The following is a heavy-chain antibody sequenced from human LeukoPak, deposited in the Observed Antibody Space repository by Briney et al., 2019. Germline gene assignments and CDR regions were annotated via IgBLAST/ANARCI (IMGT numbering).Heavy chain of an antibody. CDR1: VSTFSSFS. CDR3: ARDRSTSRYYHGMDV. CDR2: ISSRSAHI. D-gene: IGHD2-2*01. Sequence: GGSLRLSCAASVSTFSSFSMRWVRQAPGKGLFWVAAISSRSAHIYYADSVKGRFTISRDNAKKSLYLEMNNLRAGDTAVYYCARDRSTSRYYHGMDVWGPGTTVIVSS. J-gene: IGHJ6*02. V-gene: IGHV3-21*01.